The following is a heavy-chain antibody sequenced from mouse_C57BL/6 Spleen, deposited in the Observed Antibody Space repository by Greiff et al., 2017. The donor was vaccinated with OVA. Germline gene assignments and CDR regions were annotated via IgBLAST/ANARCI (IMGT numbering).Heavy chain of an antibody. CDR1: GYTFTSYD. CDR3: AKSLFAY. CDR2: IYPRDGST. V-gene: IGHV1-85*01. J-gene: IGHJ3*01. Sequence: VQLQQSGPELVKPGASVKLSCKASGYTFTSYDINWVKQRPGKGLEWIGWIYPRDGSTKYNEKLKGKATLTVATSSSTAYMELPSLTSEDSAVYFCAKSLFAYWGQGTLVTVSA.